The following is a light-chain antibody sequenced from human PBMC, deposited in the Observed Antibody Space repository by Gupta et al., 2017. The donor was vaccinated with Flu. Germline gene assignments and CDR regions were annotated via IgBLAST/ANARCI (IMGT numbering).Light chain of an antibody. Sequence: QSALPPPPSVSGSPGQSVTISCTGTGSDVGTYNRVSWYRQTPGTAPKLIIYDVNNRPSGVPDRFSGAKSGNTAALTISGRQGEDDADYYCSSETTSYTFVFGTGTKVAVL. V-gene: IGLV2-18*02. CDR2: DVN. J-gene: IGLJ1*01. CDR3: SSETTSYTFV. CDR1: GSDVGTYNR.